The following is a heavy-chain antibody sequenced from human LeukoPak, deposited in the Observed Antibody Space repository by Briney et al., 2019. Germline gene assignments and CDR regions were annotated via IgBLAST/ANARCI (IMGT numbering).Heavy chain of an antibody. CDR1: GFPFSNYG. CDR2: ISYDGSNE. V-gene: IGHV3-30*03. Sequence: GGSLRLSCAASGFPFSNYGMHRVRQAPGKGLEWVAVISYDGSNEYYADSVKGRFPISRDNSKNTLYLQMNSLRAEDAAVYYCAGSWFYRDYFEYWGQGTLVTVSS. J-gene: IGHJ4*02. CDR3: AGSWFYRDYFEY. D-gene: IGHD3-10*01.